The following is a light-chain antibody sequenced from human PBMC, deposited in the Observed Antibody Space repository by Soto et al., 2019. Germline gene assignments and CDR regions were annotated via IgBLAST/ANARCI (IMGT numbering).Light chain of an antibody. CDR3: QQYSNWPPIT. J-gene: IGKJ5*01. V-gene: IGKV3-15*01. CDR1: QSVNNN. Sequence: ESVLTQSPVPLSFSPWGKGTLSCSCNQSVNNNYLAWYQQKPGQAPRLLIYGASTRATGIPARFSGSGSGTEFTLTITSLQSEDFAVYYCQQYSNWPPITFGQGTRLEIK. CDR2: GAS.